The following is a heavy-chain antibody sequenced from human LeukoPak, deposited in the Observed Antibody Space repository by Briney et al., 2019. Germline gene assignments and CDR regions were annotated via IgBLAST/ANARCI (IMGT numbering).Heavy chain of an antibody. CDR2: ISYDGSNK. J-gene: IGHJ5*02. CDR1: GFTFSSYA. CDR3: AREGTDSSGWYEWFDP. D-gene: IGHD6-19*01. V-gene: IGHV3-30*04. Sequence: GGSLRLSCAASGFTFSSYAMHWVRQAPGKGLDGVAVISYDGSNKYYADSVKGRFTISRDNSKKTLYLQMNSLRAEDTAVYYCAREGTDSSGWYEWFDPWGQGTLVTVSS.